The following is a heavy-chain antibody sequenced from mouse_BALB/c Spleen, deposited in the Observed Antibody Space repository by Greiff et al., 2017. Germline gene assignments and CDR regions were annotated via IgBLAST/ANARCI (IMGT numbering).Heavy chain of an antibody. D-gene: IGHD1-1*02. CDR1: GFSLTGYG. J-gene: IGHJ4*01. CDR2: IWGDGST. Sequence: VQGVESGPGLVAPSQSLSITCTVSGFSLTGYGVNWVRQPPGKGLEWLGMIWGDGSTDYNSALKSRLSISKDNSKSQVFLEMNSLQTDDTARYYCARDGNYYAMDYWGQGTSVTVSS. V-gene: IGHV2-6-7*01. CDR3: ARDGNYYAMDY.